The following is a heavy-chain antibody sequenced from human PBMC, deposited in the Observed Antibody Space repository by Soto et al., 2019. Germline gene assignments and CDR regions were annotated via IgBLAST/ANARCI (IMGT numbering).Heavy chain of an antibody. CDR1: GGSISSSSYY. D-gene: IGHD2-2*01. J-gene: IGHJ6*02. CDR2: IYYSGST. CDR3: ARHCISNSCYPLLPYGMDV. V-gene: IGHV4-39*01. Sequence: QLLESGPGLVKPSETLSLTCTVSGGSISSSSYYWGWIRQPPGKGLEWIGSIYYSGSTYYNPSLKSRVTISVDTSKNQFSLKLSSVTAADTAVYYCARHCISNSCYPLLPYGMDVWGQGTTVTVSS.